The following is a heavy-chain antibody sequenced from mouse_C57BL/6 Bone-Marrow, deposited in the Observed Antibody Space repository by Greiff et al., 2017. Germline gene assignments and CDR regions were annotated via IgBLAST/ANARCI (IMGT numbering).Heavy chain of an antibody. CDR1: GYAFTNYL. J-gene: IGHJ2*01. D-gene: IGHD1-1*01. CDR2: INPGSGGT. Sequence: VQLQQSGAELVRPGTSVKVSCKASGYAFTNYLIEWVKQRPGQGLEWIGVINPGSGGTNYNEKFKGKATLTADKSSSTAYMQLSSLTSEDSAVYFCARWDPITTVEDYWGQGTTLTVSS. CDR3: ARWDPITTVEDY. V-gene: IGHV1-54*01.